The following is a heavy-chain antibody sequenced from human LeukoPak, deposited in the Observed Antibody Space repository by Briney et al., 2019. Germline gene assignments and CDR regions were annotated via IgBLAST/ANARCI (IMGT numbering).Heavy chain of an antibody. D-gene: IGHD5-18*01. CDR3: AKDLQTDGYSYGNDDY. J-gene: IGHJ4*02. V-gene: IGHV3-23*01. CDR2: ISGSGGST. CDR1: GFTFSSYA. Sequence: GGSLRLSCAASGFTFSSYAMSWVRQAPGKGLEWVSAISGSGGSTYYADSVKGRFTIPRDNSKNTLYLQNSLRAEDTAVYYCAKDLQTDGYSYGNDDYWGQGTLVTVSS.